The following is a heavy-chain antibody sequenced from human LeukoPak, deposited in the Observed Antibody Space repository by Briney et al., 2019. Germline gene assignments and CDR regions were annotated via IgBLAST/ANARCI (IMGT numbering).Heavy chain of an antibody. CDR1: GYTFTGYY. J-gene: IGHJ4*02. CDR3: ARDKEEEWELLPSTIDY. CDR2: INPNSGGT. Sequence: ASVKVSCKASGYTFTGYYMHWVRQAPGQGLEWMGWINPNSGGTNYAQKFQGWVTMTRDTSISTAYMELSRLRSDDTAVYYCARDKEEEWELLPSTIDYWGQGTLVTVSS. V-gene: IGHV1-2*04. D-gene: IGHD1-26*01.